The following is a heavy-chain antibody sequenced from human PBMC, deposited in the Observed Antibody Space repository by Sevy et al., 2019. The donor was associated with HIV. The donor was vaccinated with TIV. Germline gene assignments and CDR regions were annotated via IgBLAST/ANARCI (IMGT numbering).Heavy chain of an antibody. D-gene: IGHD3-22*01. CDR1: GGSISSSSYY. Sequence: SETLSLTCTVSGGSISSSSYYWGWIRQPPGKGLEWIGSIYYSGSTYYNPSLKSRVTISVDTSKNQFSLKLDSVTAADTAVYYCARHVLRRVYYYDSSGYYSHFDYWGQGTLVTVSS. V-gene: IGHV4-39*01. CDR3: ARHVLRRVYYYDSSGYYSHFDY. J-gene: IGHJ4*02. CDR2: IYYSGST.